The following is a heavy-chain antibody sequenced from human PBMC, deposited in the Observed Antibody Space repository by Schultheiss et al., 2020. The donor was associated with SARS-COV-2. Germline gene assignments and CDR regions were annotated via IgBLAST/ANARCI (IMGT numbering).Heavy chain of an antibody. D-gene: IGHD3-22*01. CDR3: TKRSGRHYYDSSGYDD. CDR2: ISSSSSYI. Sequence: GGSLRLSCAASEFTFNSYSMNWVRQPPGKGLEWVASISSSSSYIYYADSVKGRFTISRDNAKNSMYLQMNSLRAEDTAVYYCTKRSGRHYYDSSGYDDWGQGTAVTVSS. V-gene: IGHV3-21*04. CDR1: EFTFNSYS. J-gene: IGHJ4*01.